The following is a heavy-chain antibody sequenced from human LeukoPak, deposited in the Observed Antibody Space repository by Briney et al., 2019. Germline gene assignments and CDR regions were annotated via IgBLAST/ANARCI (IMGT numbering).Heavy chain of an antibody. CDR3: ARAANYGSITMSPGVAFDI. J-gene: IGHJ3*02. Sequence: PGGSLRLSCAASGFTFSSYDMHWVRQSTEKGLEWVSAIVIAGDTYYPDSVKGRFTISRENAKNSLYLQMNSLRAGDTAVYYCARAANYGSITMSPGVAFDIWGQGTIVTVSS. D-gene: IGHD3-22*01. CDR2: IVIAGDT. CDR1: GFTFSSYD. V-gene: IGHV3-13*01.